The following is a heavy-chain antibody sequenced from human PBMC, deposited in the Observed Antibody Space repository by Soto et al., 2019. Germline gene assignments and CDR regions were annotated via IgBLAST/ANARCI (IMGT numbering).Heavy chain of an antibody. D-gene: IGHD3-22*01. CDR2: IIPILGIA. J-gene: IGHJ3*02. CDR1: GGTFSSYT. CDR3: ARDSGGNYYDSRTPLDAFDI. Sequence: QVQLVQSGAEVKKPGSSVKVSCKASGGTFSSYTISWVRQAPGQGLEWMGRIIPILGIANYAQKFQGRVTITADKSTSTAYMELSSLRSEDTAVYYCARDSGGNYYDSRTPLDAFDIWGQGTMVTVSS. V-gene: IGHV1-69*08.